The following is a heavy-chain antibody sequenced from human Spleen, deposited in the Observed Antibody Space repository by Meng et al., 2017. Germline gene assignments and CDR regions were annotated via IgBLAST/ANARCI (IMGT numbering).Heavy chain of an antibody. CDR1: GYNFPDYW. D-gene: IGHD6-13*01. Sequence: ASVKVSCKPSGYNFPDYWLHWVRRAPGQGLEWMGRINPKSGDTHYAQRFQGRVTITGDTSISTAYMELSGLRSDDTAMYYCARDEDISAAGKLFGDYWGQGKLVTVSS. V-gene: IGHV1-2*06. J-gene: IGHJ4*02. CDR3: ARDEDISAAGKLFGDY. CDR2: INPKSGDT.